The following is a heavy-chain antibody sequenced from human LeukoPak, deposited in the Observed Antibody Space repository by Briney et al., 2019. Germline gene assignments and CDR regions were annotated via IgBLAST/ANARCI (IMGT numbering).Heavy chain of an antibody. J-gene: IGHJ5*02. Sequence: GGSLRLSCAASGFTFDDYGMSWVRQAPGKGLEWVSVIYGGGTTYYADSVKGRFTISRDNSKNTLYLKMNSLRAEDTAVYYCARITMSRFDPWGQGTLVTVS. V-gene: IGHV3-53*01. CDR3: ARITMSRFDP. CDR1: GFTFDDYG. CDR2: IYGGGTT. D-gene: IGHD3-10*02.